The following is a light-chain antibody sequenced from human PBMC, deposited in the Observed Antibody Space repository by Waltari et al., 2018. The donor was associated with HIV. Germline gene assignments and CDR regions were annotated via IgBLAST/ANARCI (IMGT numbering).Light chain of an antibody. CDR3: AAWDDSLSGYV. Sequence: QSVLSQPPSASGTPGQRLTIPCSASTAPNLARDDVRWFRQVPGAAPRLLMYQTDQRPSWVTDRFSGSKSGTSASLVISGLRSEDEAHYYCAAWDDSLSGYVFGTGTKVIVL. J-gene: IGLJ1*01. CDR1: TAPNLARDD. CDR2: QTD. V-gene: IGLV1-47*01.